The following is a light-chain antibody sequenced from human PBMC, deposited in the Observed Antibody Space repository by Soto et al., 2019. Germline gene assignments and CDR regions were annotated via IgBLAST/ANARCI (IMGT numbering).Light chain of an antibody. CDR2: KAS. CDR1: QTINSW. CDR3: QHYNSYSEA. Sequence: DIQVPQYPPSLAWAVVDKVTLIFQPSQTINSWLAWYKQKSAKAPKLLIYKASTLKSGVPSRFSGSGSGTEFTLTISSLQPDDFETYYCQHYNSYSEAVGQGTKVDI. V-gene: IGKV1-5*03. J-gene: IGKJ1*01.